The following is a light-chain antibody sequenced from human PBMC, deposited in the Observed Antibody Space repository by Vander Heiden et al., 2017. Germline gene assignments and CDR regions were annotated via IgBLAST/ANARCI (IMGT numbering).Light chain of an antibody. J-gene: IGLJ3*02. V-gene: IGLV2-11*01. CDR1: SSDVGGYNY. Sequence: QSALTQPRSVSGSPGPSVTISCTGTSSDVGGYNYVAWYQQHPGKAPKLMIYDVTKRPSGVPDRFSGSKSGSMASLTVSGLQAEDEADYYCCSYAGSLWVFGGGTELTVL. CDR2: DVT. CDR3: CSYAGSLWV.